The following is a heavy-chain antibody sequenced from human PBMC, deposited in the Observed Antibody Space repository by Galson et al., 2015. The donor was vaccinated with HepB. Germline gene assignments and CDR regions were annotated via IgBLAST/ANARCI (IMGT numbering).Heavy chain of an antibody. D-gene: IGHD3-16*01. V-gene: IGHV3-23*01. CDR2: ISGSDAKT. Sequence: SLRLSCAASGFTFSSYAMSWVRLAPRKGLEWVSAISGSDAKTFYADSMKGRFTISRDNSKNTVSLQMNSLRAEDTAVYYCAKWGVWGVFEYWGQGILVTVSS. J-gene: IGHJ4*02. CDR3: AKWGVWGVFEY. CDR1: GFTFSSYA.